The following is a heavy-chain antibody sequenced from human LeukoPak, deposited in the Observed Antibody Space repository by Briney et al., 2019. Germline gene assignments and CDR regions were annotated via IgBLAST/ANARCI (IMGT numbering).Heavy chain of an antibody. V-gene: IGHV3-21*01. CDR1: GFTFFSYN. CDR2: ISSSSSSYK. J-gene: IGHJ4*02. Sequence: PGGSLRLSCAASGFTFFSYNMNWVRQAPGKGLEWVSSISSSSSSYKYYADSVKGRFTIPRDNSKNTLYLQMNSLRAEDTAVYYCAKDEVVVVAATGLFDYWGQGTLVTVSS. D-gene: IGHD2-15*01. CDR3: AKDEVVVVAATGLFDY.